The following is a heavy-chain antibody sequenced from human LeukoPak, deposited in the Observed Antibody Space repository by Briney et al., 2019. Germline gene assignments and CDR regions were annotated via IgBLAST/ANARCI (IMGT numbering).Heavy chain of an antibody. CDR3: ARGVVGATRADY. CDR1: GYTLTRYD. J-gene: IGHJ4*02. V-gene: IGHV1-8*03. Sequence: ASVKVSCKASGYTLTRYDINWVRQATGQGLEWMGWMNPNSGRTGYAQNFQGRITITRNTSISTAYMELSSLRSEDTAVYYCARGVVGATRADYWGQGTLVTVSS. CDR2: MNPNSGRT. D-gene: IGHD1-26*01.